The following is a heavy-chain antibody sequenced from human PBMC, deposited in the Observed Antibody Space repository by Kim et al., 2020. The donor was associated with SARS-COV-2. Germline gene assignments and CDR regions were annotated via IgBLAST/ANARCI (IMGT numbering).Heavy chain of an antibody. CDR3: ARGEWLDGDY. J-gene: IGHJ4*02. V-gene: IGHV3-7*01. D-gene: IGHD6-19*01. Sequence: EKYYVDSVKGRFTISRDNAKNSLSLQMNSLRAEDTAVYYCARGEWLDGDYWGQGTLVTVSS. CDR2: EK.